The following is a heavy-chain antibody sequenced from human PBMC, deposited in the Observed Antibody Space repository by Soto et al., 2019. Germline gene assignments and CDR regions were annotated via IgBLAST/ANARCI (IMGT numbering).Heavy chain of an antibody. D-gene: IGHD3-22*01. Sequence: GGSLRLSCAASGFTFSSYSMNWVRQAPGKGLEWVSYISSSSNTIYYADSVKGRFTISRDNAKNSLYLQMNSLRDEDTAVYYCARKEGRGLTMTPFDYWGQGTLVTVSS. CDR1: GFTFSSYS. J-gene: IGHJ4*02. CDR2: ISSSSNTI. V-gene: IGHV3-48*02. CDR3: ARKEGRGLTMTPFDY.